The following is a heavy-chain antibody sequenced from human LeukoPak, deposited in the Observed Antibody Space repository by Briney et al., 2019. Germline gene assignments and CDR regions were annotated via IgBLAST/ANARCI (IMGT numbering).Heavy chain of an antibody. J-gene: IGHJ6*03. CDR3: ARDQWYSNYAGTYYYYMDV. CDR2: IIPIFGTA. CDR1: GGTFSSYA. Sequence: GASVKVSCKASGGTFSSYAINWVRQAPGQGLEWMGGIIPIFGTANYAQKFQGRVTITTDESTSTAYMELSSLRSEDTAVYYCARDQWYSNYAGTYYYYMDVWGKGTTVTVSS. V-gene: IGHV1-69*05. D-gene: IGHD4-11*01.